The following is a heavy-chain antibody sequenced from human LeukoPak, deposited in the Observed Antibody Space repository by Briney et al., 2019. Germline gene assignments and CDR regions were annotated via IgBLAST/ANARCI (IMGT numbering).Heavy chain of an antibody. CDR2: MSPNSGDT. D-gene: IGHD7-27*01. Sequence: ASVKVSCKASGYTFTIYDFNWVRQATGQRPEWMGWMSPNSGDTGYAQKFQDRVTMTRNTSISTAYMELSSLRSDDTAVYYCARGPPNWGYDYWGPGTLVTVSS. CDR3: ARGPPNWGYDY. J-gene: IGHJ4*02. V-gene: IGHV1-8*01. CDR1: GYTFTIYD.